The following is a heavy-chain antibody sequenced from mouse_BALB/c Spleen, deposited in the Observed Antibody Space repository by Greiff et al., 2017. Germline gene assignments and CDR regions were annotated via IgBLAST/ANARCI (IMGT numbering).Heavy chain of an antibody. CDR1: GFAFSSYD. Sequence: EVKLVESGGGLVKPGGSLKLSCAASGFAFSSYDMSWVRQTPEKRLEWVAYISSGGGSTYYPDTVKGRFTISRDNAKNTLYLQMSSLKSEDTAMYYCARRGNHYAMDDWGQGTSVTVSS. V-gene: IGHV5-12-1*01. D-gene: IGHD2-1*01. CDR2: ISSGGGST. J-gene: IGHJ4*01. CDR3: ARRGNHYAMDD.